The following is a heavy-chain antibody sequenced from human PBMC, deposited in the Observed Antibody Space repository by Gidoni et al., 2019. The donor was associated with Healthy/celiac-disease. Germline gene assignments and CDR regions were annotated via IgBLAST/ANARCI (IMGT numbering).Heavy chain of an antibody. CDR2: IYYSGST. CDR1: GGSIRSGGYY. D-gene: IGHD3-10*01. V-gene: IGHV4-31*03. Sequence: QVQLQESGPGLVKPSQTLSLTCTVSGGSIRSGGYYWSWIRQHPGKGLEWIGYIYYSGSTYYNPSLKSRVTISVDTSKNQFSLKLSSVTAADTAVYYCARDRGFYGSGDAFDIWGQGTMVTVSS. CDR3: ARDRGFYGSGDAFDI. J-gene: IGHJ3*02.